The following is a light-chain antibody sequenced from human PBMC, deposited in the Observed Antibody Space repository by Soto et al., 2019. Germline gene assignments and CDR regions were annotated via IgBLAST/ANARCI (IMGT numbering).Light chain of an antibody. J-gene: IGKJ1*01. CDR2: DAS. CDR3: QQYENYWT. V-gene: IGKV1-5*01. CDR1: QSISSW. Sequence: IQLTQFPSTLSSSLGDRVTITCRASQSISSWLAWYQHKPGKAPKLLIYDASNLDSGVPSRFSGSGSGTEFSLTISNLQPDDCATYYCQQYENYWTFGQGTKVDIK.